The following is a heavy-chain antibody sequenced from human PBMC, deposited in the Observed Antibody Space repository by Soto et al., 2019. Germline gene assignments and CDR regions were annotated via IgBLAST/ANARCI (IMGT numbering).Heavy chain of an antibody. J-gene: IGHJ5*02. CDR3: ARDMRLVGGWFNWFDP. V-gene: IGHV1-69*06. CDR1: GGTFSSYA. CDR2: IIPIFGTA. Sequence: QVQLVQSGAEVKKPGSSVKVSCKASGGTFSSYAISWVRQAPGQGLEWMGGIIPIFGTANYAQKFQGRVTITADKPTSTAYMELSSMRSEDTAVYYCARDMRLVGGWFNWFDPWGQGTLVTVSS. D-gene: IGHD6-19*01.